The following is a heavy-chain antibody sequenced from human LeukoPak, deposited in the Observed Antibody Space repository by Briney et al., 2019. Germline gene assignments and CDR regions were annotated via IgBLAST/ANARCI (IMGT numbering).Heavy chain of an antibody. J-gene: IGHJ4*02. CDR2: IYYSGST. D-gene: IGHD1-7*01. CDR3: ARGYNWNSHFDY. Sequence: PSETLSLTCTVSGGSISSGGYYWSWIRQHPGEGLEWIGYIYYSGSTYYNPSLKSRVTISVDTSKNQFSLKLSSVTAADTAVYYCARGYNWNSHFDYWGQGTLVTVSS. CDR1: GGSISSGGYY. V-gene: IGHV4-31*03.